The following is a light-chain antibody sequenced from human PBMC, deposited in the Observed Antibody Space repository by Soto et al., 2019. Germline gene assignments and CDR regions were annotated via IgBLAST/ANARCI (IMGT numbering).Light chain of an antibody. CDR3: QQYNSYWT. CDR1: QTISSW. CDR2: KAS. V-gene: IGKV1-5*03. J-gene: IGKJ1*01. Sequence: DIQMTQSPSTLSGSVGDRVTITCRASQTISSWLAWYQQKPGKAPKVLIYKASSLQSGVPSRFSGSGSGTEFTLTINSLQPDDFATYYCQQYNSYWTFGQGTKVDNK.